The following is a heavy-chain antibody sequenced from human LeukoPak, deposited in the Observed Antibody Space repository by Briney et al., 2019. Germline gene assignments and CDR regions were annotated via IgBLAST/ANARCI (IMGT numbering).Heavy chain of an antibody. CDR3: ARRGYCGGDCYSDY. D-gene: IGHD2-21*01. J-gene: IGHJ4*02. CDR2: IYPGDSDT. V-gene: IGHV5-51*01. CDR1: GYSFATYW. Sequence: PGESLKISCKGSGYSFATYWIGWVRQMPGKGLEWMVIIYPGDSDTRYSPSFQGQVTISADKSISTAVLQWSSLKASDTAMYYCARRGYCGGDCYSDYWGQGTLVTVSS.